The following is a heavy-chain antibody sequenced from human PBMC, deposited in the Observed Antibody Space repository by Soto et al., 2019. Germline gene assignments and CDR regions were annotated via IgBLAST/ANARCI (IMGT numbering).Heavy chain of an antibody. J-gene: IGHJ4*02. CDR3: ARHIVVVTATQYYFDY. Sequence: SETLSLTCTVSGGSISSGGYYWSWIRQHPGKGLEWIGYIYYSGSTYYNPSLKSRVTISVDTSKNQFSLKLSSVTAADTAVYYCARHIVVVTATQYYFDYWGQGTLVTVSS. D-gene: IGHD2-21*02. V-gene: IGHV4-31*03. CDR1: GGSISSGGYY. CDR2: IYYSGST.